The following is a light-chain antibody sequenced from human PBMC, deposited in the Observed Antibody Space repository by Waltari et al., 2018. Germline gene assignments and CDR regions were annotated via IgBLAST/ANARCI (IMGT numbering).Light chain of an antibody. CDR3: QQRTIWSGT. Sequence: VVVTQSPATLSLSPGERAPLSCRASQSIRTNLAWYQQKPGQAPSLLIYDASNRATGIPARFSGIGSRTGFTLTISSLEPEDFAVYYCQQRTIWSGTFGQGTKVEIK. V-gene: IGKV3-11*01. CDR2: DAS. J-gene: IGKJ1*01. CDR1: QSIRTN.